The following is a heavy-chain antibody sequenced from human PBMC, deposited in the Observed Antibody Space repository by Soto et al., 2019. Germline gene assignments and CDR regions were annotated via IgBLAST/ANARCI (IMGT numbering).Heavy chain of an antibody. CDR1: GFTFSSYA. CDR2: ISYDGSNK. Sequence: GGSLRLSCAASGFTFSSYAMHWVRQAPGKGLEWVAVISYDGSNKYYADSVKGRFTISRDNSKNTLYLQMNSLRAEDTAGYYCARVYSGYDYLVSGYFDYWGQGTLVTVSS. CDR3: ARVYSGYDYLVSGYFDY. V-gene: IGHV3-30-3*01. J-gene: IGHJ4*02. D-gene: IGHD5-12*01.